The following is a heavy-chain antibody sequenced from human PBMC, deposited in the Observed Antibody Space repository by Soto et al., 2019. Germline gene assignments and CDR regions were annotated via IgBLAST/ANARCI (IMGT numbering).Heavy chain of an antibody. CDR1: GYIFTNYW. CDR2: IYPGDSDT. Sequence: GESLKISCKGSGYIFTNYWIAWVRQMPGKGLEWIGMIYPGDSDTKISPSFQGQVTISADKSLSTAYLQWNSLKASDTAMYFCARRGGSYAGPPDYWGQGTLVTAS. D-gene: IGHD1-26*01. V-gene: IGHV5-51*01. J-gene: IGHJ4*02. CDR3: ARRGGSYAGPPDY.